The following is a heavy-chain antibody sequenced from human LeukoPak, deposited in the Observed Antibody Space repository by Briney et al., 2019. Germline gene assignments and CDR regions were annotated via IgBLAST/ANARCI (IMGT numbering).Heavy chain of an antibody. CDR1: GGSISSYY. Sequence: SETLSLTCTVSGGSISSYYWSWIRQPPGKGLEWIGYIYYSGSTNYNPSLKSRVTISVDTSKNQFSLKLSSVTAADTAVYYCARERQSAYYYGSRNPNWFDPWGQGTLVTVSS. CDR2: IYYSGST. CDR3: ARERQSAYYYGSRNPNWFDP. V-gene: IGHV4-59*01. J-gene: IGHJ5*02. D-gene: IGHD3-10*01.